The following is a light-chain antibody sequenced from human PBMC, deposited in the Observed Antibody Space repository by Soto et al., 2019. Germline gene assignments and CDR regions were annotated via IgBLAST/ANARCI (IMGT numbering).Light chain of an antibody. J-gene: IGKJ4*01. CDR3: QQYHNWVT. V-gene: IGKV3D-15*01. CDR1: QSVSSN. CDR2: GAS. Sequence: EIVLTQSPATLSVSPGERATLSFRASQSVSSNLAWYQQKPGQAPRLIIYGASTRATGIPARFSGSGSGTEFTLTISSLQSEDFAVYYCQQYHNWVTFGGGTKVDIK.